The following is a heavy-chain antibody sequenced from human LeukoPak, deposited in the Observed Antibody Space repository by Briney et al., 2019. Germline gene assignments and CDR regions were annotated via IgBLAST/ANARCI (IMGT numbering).Heavy chain of an antibody. V-gene: IGHV4-59*01. Sequence: SGTLSLTCSVSGGSIKSNYWNWFRQTPGKGLEWIGDIYYSGSTTNNPSLKRRVNISVDTSKNEFSLEVRSVTAADTAVYYCARGGLLYDSSGYCDTWGQGTLVTVSS. CDR3: ARGGLLYDSSGYCDT. D-gene: IGHD3-22*01. CDR1: GGSIKSNY. CDR2: IYYSGST. J-gene: IGHJ5*02.